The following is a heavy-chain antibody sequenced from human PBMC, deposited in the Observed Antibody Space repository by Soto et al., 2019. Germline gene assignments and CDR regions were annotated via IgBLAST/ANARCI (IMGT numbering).Heavy chain of an antibody. V-gene: IGHV4-59*02. J-gene: IGHJ5*02. D-gene: IGHD1-7*01. Sequence: QVQLQQSGPGLVRPSETLSLSCSVSGASVSSYYWSWVRQPPGKGLEWIGYIYYIWAYNYNPSLKSRVTISVDTSKNQFSLKLTSVTAADTAVYYCARTPETRDWLDPWGQGTLVTVSS. CDR3: ARTPETRDWLDP. CDR2: IYYIWAY. CDR1: GASVSSYY.